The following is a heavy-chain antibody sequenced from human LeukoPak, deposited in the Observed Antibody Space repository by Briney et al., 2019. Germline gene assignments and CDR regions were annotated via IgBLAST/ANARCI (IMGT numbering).Heavy chain of an antibody. D-gene: IGHD5-12*01. Sequence: PGGSLRLSCAASGVTFSSDWMHWVRQAPGKGLVWVSRINDDGSSKGYADSVKGRFTISRDNAKNTLYLQMNSLRAEDTAVYYCARVPGYSGYFYGMDVWGQGTTVTVSS. V-gene: IGHV3-74*01. CDR2: INDDGSSK. J-gene: IGHJ6*02. CDR1: GVTFSSDW. CDR3: ARVPGYSGYFYGMDV.